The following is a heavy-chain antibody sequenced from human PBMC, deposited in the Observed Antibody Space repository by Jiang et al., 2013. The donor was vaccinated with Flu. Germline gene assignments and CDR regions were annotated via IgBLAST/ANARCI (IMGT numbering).Heavy chain of an antibody. Sequence: TSPAVQWVRQARGQRLEWIGWIVVGSGNTNYAQKFQERVTITRDMSTSTAYMELSSLRSEDTAVYYCAARVGRFGELFDYWGQGTLVTVSS. CDR3: AARVGRFGELFDY. CDR1: TSPA. CDR2: IVVGSGNT. J-gene: IGHJ4*02. D-gene: IGHD3-10*01. V-gene: IGHV1-58*01.